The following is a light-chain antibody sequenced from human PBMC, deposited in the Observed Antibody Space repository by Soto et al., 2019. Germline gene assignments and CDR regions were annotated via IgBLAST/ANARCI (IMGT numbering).Light chain of an antibody. J-gene: IGLJ2*01. CDR2: DVN. CDR3: TSYASGISHVV. Sequence: QSALTQPASVSGSPGQSITLSCTGTSSDIGGYDYVSWYQRHPGKAPKLIIYDVNNRPSGVSNRFSGSKSGNTASLTISGLQAEDEAYYYCTSYASGISHVVFGGGTKLTVL. CDR1: SSDIGGYDY. V-gene: IGLV2-14*01.